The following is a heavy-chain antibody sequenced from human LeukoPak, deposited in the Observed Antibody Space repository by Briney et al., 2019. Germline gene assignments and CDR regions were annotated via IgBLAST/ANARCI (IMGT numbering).Heavy chain of an antibody. CDR1: GFTFSSYS. Sequence: GGSLRLSCAASGFTFSSYSMNWVRQAPGKGLEWVSSISSSSSYIYYADSVKGRFTISRDNSKNTLYLQMNSLRAEDTAVYYCARDRGIAAPRQFDYWGQGTLVTVSS. CDR3: ARDRGIAAPRQFDY. CDR2: ISSSSSYI. D-gene: IGHD6-13*01. J-gene: IGHJ4*02. V-gene: IGHV3-21*01.